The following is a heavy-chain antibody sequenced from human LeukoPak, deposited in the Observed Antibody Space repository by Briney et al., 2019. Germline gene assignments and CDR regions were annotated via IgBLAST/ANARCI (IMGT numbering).Heavy chain of an antibody. V-gene: IGHV3-23*01. Sequence: GGSLRLSCAASGFTFDDYGMSWVRQAPGKGLEWVSAISGRGGRTYYADSVKGRFTISRDNSENTLYLQMNRLRADDTAIYYCAKSTWFDYFDYWGQGTLVTVSS. J-gene: IGHJ4*02. CDR2: ISGRGGRT. D-gene: IGHD3-9*01. CDR3: AKSTWFDYFDY. CDR1: GFTFDDYG.